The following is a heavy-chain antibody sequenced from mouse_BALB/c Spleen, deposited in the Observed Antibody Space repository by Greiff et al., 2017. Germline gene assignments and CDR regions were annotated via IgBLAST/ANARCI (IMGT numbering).Heavy chain of an antibody. V-gene: IGHV1S137*01. J-gene: IGHJ4*01. D-gene: IGHD1-1*01. Sequence: QVQLQQSGAELVRPGVSVKISCKGSGYTFTDYAMHWVKQSHAKSLEWIGVISTYYGDASYNQKFKGKATMTVDKSSSTAYMELARLTSEDSAIYYCARELRRAMDYWGQGTSVTVSS. CDR2: ISTYYGDA. CDR1: GYTFTDYA. CDR3: ARELRRAMDY.